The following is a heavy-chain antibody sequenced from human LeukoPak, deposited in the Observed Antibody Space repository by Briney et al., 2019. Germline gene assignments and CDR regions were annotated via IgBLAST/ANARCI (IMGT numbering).Heavy chain of an antibody. J-gene: IGHJ4*02. V-gene: IGHV4-34*01. Sequence: SETLSLICAVYGGSFSGYYWSWIRQPPGKGLEWIGEINHSGSTNYNPSLKSRVTISVDTSKNQFSLKLSSVTAADTAVYYCARAPWGGWSPIRYWGQGTLVTVSS. CDR3: ARAPWGGWSPIRY. D-gene: IGHD6-19*01. CDR1: GGSFSGYY. CDR2: INHSGST.